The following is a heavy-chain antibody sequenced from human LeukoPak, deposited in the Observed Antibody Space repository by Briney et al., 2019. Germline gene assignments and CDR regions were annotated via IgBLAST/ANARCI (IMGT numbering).Heavy chain of an antibody. CDR1: GFTFNRYA. CDR3: AKDQGYGSGSYYPELDS. Sequence: GGSLRLSCAASGFTFNRYAMSWVRQAPGKGLEWVSAISGSGGSTYYADSVKGRCSISRDDSKSTLYLQLHSLRAEDTATYYCAKDQGYGSGSYYPELDSWGQGTLVAVSS. CDR2: ISGSGGST. D-gene: IGHD3-10*01. V-gene: IGHV3-23*01. J-gene: IGHJ4*02.